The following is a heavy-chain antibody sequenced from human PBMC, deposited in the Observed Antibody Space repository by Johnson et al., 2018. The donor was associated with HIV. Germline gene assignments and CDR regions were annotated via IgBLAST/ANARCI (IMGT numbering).Heavy chain of an antibody. CDR1: GFTFSSYG. J-gene: IGHJ3*01. CDR3: AKAQGLADEGCNV. CDR2: ISYDGNNK. V-gene: IGHV3-30*18. D-gene: IGHD3/OR15-3a*01. Sequence: QVQLVESGGGVVQPGRSLRLSCAASGFTFSSYGMHWVRQAPGKGLEWVAVISYDGNNKYYADSVKGRFIISRDNAKNTMNLQMNSLRAEDAAKYYCAKAQGLADEGCNVCGQGTVVTVSS.